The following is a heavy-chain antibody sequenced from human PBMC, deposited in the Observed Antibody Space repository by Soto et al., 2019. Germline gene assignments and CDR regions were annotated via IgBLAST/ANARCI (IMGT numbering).Heavy chain of an antibody. Sequence: PGEALKISCKGSGYSFTSYWIGWVRQMPGKGLEWMGVIYPSDADTRYSPSFQGQVTISADKSITTAYLQWSSLKASDTAMYYCARFTSSSVYWGQGTLVNVSS. D-gene: IGHD6-6*01. CDR2: IYPSDADT. V-gene: IGHV5-51*01. J-gene: IGHJ4*02. CDR1: GYSFTSYW. CDR3: ARFTSSSVY.